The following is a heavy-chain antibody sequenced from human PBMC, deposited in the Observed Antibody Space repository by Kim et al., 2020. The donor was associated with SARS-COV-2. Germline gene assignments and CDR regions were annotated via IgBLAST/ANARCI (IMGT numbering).Heavy chain of an antibody. CDR2: IYYSGST. J-gene: IGHJ4*02. CDR3: ARPGYGVQAYFDY. D-gene: IGHD4-17*01. CDR1: GGSISSSSYY. Sequence: SETLSLTCTVSGGSISSSSYYWGWIRQPPGKGLEWIGSIYYSGSTYYNPSLKSRVTISVDTSKNQFSLKLSSVTAADTAVYYCARPGYGVQAYFDYWGQGTLVTVSS. V-gene: IGHV4-39*01.